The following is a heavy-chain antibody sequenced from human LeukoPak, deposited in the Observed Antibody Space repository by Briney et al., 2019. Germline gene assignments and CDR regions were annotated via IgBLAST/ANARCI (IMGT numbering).Heavy chain of an antibody. J-gene: IGHJ4*02. Sequence: SETLSLTFTVSGGSISSYYWSWIRQPAGKGLDWIGRIYTSGSTNYNPSLKSRVTMSVDTSKNQFSLKLSSVTAADTAVYYCARATYCSSTSCYQDYWGQGTLVTVSS. CDR2: IYTSGST. V-gene: IGHV4-4*07. CDR3: ARATYCSSTSCYQDY. CDR1: GGSISSYY. D-gene: IGHD2-2*01.